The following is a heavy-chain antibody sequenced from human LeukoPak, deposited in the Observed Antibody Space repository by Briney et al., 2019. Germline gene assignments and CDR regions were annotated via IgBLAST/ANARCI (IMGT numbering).Heavy chain of an antibody. CDR1: GGSISSYY. CDR3: ARRTSRILFDY. V-gene: IGHV4-59*08. Sequence: PSETLSLTCTVSGGSISSYYWSWIRQPPGKGLEWIGYIYYSGSTNYNPSLKSRVTISVDTSKNQFSLKLSSVTAADTAVYYCARRTSRILFDYWGQGTLVTVSS. CDR2: IYYSGST. D-gene: IGHD3/OR15-3a*01. J-gene: IGHJ4*02.